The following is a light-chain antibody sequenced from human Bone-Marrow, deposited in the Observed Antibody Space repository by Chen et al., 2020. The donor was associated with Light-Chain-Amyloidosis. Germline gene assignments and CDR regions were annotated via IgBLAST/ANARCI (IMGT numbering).Light chain of an antibody. CDR3: YSATDDSLGV. V-gene: IGLV3-27*01. CDR2: KDT. CDR1: LLAKNY. Sequence: SYELTQPSSVSVSPGQTAKITCSGDLLAKNYVRWLQQKPGQAPVLVIYKDTERPSGIPERVSGSSSETTATLTVSGAQVDDEADYHCYSATDDSLGVFGGGTRLTVL. J-gene: IGLJ3*02.